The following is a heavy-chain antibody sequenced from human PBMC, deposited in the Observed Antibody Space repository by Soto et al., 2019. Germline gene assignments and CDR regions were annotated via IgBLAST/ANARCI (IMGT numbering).Heavy chain of an antibody. Sequence: EVQLVESGGGLVQPGGSLRLSCAASGFTFSSYWMHWVHQAPGKGLVWVSRISGDGSTTTFVDSVKGRFTISRDNAKNTLYLQMNSLRAEDTAVYYCVRGGVDYWGQGTLVTVSS. D-gene: IGHD1-26*01. V-gene: IGHV3-74*01. CDR2: ISGDGSTT. CDR1: GFTFSSYW. CDR3: VRGGVDY. J-gene: IGHJ4*02.